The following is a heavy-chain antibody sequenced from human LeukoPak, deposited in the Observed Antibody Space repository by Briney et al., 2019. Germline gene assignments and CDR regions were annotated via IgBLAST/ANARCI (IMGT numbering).Heavy chain of an antibody. Sequence: GESLKISCKGSGYSFTSYWIGWVRQMPGKGLEWMGIIHPGDSDTRYSPSFQGQVTISADKSISTAYLQWSSLQASDTAIYYCAGAAVTTRPLDNWGQGTLVTVSS. CDR3: AGAAVTTRPLDN. CDR1: GYSFTSYW. J-gene: IGHJ4*02. V-gene: IGHV5-51*01. D-gene: IGHD4-17*01. CDR2: IHPGDSDT.